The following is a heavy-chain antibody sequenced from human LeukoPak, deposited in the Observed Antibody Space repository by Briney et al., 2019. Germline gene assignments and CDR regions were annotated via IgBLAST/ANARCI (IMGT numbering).Heavy chain of an antibody. CDR2: MSTSGST. V-gene: IGHV4-4*07. Sequence: SETLSLTCTVSGVSISSYYWNWIRQPAGKGLEWIGRMSTSGSTNYNPSLKSRVTMSVDTSKNQFSLKLSSVTAADTAVYYCARAEYSSSFYFDYWGQGTLVTVSS. CDR3: ARAEYSSSFYFDY. CDR1: GVSISSYY. D-gene: IGHD6-6*01. J-gene: IGHJ4*02.